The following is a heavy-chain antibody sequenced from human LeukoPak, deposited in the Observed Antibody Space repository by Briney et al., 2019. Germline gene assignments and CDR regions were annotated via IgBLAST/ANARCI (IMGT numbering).Heavy chain of an antibody. D-gene: IGHD3-22*01. CDR3: ATDKSGGGYYYY. J-gene: IGHJ4*02. CDR2: IIPILGIA. V-gene: IGHV1-69*04. CDR1: GGTFSSYT. Sequence: ASVKVSCKASGGTFSSYTINWVRQAPGQGLEWMGRIIPILGIANYAQKFQGRVTITADKSTSTAYMELSRLRSEDTAVYYYATDKSGGGYYYYWGQGTMVTVSS.